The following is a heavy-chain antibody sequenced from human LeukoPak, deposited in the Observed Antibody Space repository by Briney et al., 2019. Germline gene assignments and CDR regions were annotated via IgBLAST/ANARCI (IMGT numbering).Heavy chain of an antibody. Sequence: PSETLSLTCTVSGGSISSSSYYWGWIRQPPRKGLEWIGSIYYSGSTYYNPSLKSRVTISVDTSKNQFSLKLSSVTAADTAVYYCASVSYSEVDYWGQGTLVTVSS. J-gene: IGHJ4*02. CDR2: IYYSGST. CDR1: GGSISSSSYY. V-gene: IGHV4-39*07. D-gene: IGHD2-15*01. CDR3: ASVSYSEVDY.